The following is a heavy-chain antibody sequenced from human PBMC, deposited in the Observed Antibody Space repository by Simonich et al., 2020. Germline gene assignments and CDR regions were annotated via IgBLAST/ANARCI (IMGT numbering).Heavy chain of an antibody. CDR1: GGSFSGYY. CDR3: ARDTSDWGAFDI. J-gene: IGHJ3*02. Sequence: QVQLQQWGAGLLKPSETLSLTCAVYGGSFSGYYWSWIRQPPGKGLEGIGEINHSGSTNYNPSLKSRVTISVDTSKNQFSLKLSSVTAADTAVYYCARDTSDWGAFDIWGQGTMVTVSS. D-gene: IGHD2-21*02. CDR2: INHSGST. V-gene: IGHV4-34*01.